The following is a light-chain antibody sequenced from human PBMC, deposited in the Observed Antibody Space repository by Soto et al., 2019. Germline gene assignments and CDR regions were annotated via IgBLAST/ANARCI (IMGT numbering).Light chain of an antibody. J-gene: IGKJ5*01. CDR3: QQYGSSPIT. CDR2: GAS. Sequence: EIVLTQSPGTLSLSPGERATLSCRASQSVSANYLAWYQQKPGQAPRLLMYGASSRATGIPDRFSGSGSGTDFTLTISRLEPEDFAVYYCQQYGSSPITFGQGTRLEIK. V-gene: IGKV3-20*01. CDR1: QSVSANY.